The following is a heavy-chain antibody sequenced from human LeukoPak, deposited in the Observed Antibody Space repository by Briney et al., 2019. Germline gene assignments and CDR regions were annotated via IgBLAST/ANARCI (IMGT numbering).Heavy chain of an antibody. CDR3: ARDPLSEWELQPGAFDI. V-gene: IGHV1-46*01. CDR1: GYTFTSYY. CDR2: INPSGGST. J-gene: IGHJ3*02. D-gene: IGHD1-26*01. Sequence: GASVKVSCKASGYTFTSYYMHWVRQAPGQGLEWMGIINPSGGSTSYAQKFQGRVTMTRGTSTSTVYMELSSLRSEDTAVYYCARDPLSEWELQPGAFDIWGQGTMVTVSS.